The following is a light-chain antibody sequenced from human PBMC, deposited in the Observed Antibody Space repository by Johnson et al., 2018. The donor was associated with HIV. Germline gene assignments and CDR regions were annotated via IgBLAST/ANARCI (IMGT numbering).Light chain of an antibody. J-gene: IGLJ1*01. CDR2: DHN. CDR1: SSNLGNNY. Sequence: QSVLTQPPSVSAAPGQKVTISCSGSSSNLGNNYVSWYQQLPGTAPKLLIYDHNTRPSRIPDRFSASKSVTSATLAITGLQTGDEADYYCGTWDSSLSAEVVGTGTKVTVL. CDR3: GTWDSSLSAEV. V-gene: IGLV1-51*01.